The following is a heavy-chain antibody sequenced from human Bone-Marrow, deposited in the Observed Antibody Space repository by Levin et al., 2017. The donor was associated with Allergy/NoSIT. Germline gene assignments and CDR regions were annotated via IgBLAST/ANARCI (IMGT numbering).Heavy chain of an antibody. CDR3: ARQMIGFGQLYEFEY. V-gene: IGHV4-39*01. J-gene: IGHJ4*02. CDR1: NGSISTNLYY. CDR2: IYYSGST. Sequence: SETLSLTCIVSNGSISTNLYYWAWIRQPPGKGLEWIGSIYYSGSTYYNPSLKSRVTIYVDTPKNLFSLTLTSVTAADTAMYFCARQMIGFGQLYEFEYWAQGTLVTVSS. D-gene: IGHD3-10*01.